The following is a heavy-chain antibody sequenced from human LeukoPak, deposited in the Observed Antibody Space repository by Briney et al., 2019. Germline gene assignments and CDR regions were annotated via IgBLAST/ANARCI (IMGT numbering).Heavy chain of an antibody. CDR2: ISDSGGSS. CDR1: GFTFSSYA. Sequence: GGSLRLSCAASGFTFSSYAMSWIRQGPGKGLEWVSGISDSGGSSYYADSVKGRFTISRDNSKNTLYLQMNSLRAEDTAVYYCAKDIVVVPAAIGWFDPWGQGTLVTVPS. J-gene: IGHJ5*02. V-gene: IGHV3-23*01. D-gene: IGHD2-2*01. CDR3: AKDIVVVPAAIGWFDP.